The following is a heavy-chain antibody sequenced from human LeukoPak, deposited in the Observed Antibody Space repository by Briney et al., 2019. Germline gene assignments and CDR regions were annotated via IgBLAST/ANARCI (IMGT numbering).Heavy chain of an antibody. CDR3: ARGVEPLAANTLAY. J-gene: IGHJ4*02. Sequence: GGSLGLSCAASGFTVITNDMTWVRQAPGKGLEWVSVLYSDGNTKYADSVQGRFTISRDNSKNTLYLEMNSLSPDNTAVYYCARGVEPLAANTLAYWGQGTLVTVSS. CDR1: GFTVITND. D-gene: IGHD1-14*01. CDR2: LYSDGNT. V-gene: IGHV3-53*01.